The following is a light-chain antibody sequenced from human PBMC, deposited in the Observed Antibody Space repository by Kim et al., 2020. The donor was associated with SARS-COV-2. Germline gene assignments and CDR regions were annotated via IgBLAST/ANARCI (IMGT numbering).Light chain of an antibody. J-gene: IGKJ2*01. Sequence: LSPWENATRSCRASHTVSSSYLAWYQQKPGQAPRLLIYGASSRATGIPDRFSGSGSGTDFTLTISRLEPEDFAVYYCQQYSSSPYAFVQGTKLEI. V-gene: IGKV3-20*01. CDR2: GAS. CDR1: HTVSSSY. CDR3: QQYSSSPYA.